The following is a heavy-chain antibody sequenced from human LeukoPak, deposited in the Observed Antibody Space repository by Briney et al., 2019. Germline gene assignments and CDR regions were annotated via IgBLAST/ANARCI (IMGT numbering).Heavy chain of an antibody. V-gene: IGHV3-48*02. CDR3: ARVLGGGWWFDP. CDR2: ISGTGGAI. D-gene: IGHD3-16*01. J-gene: IGHJ5*02. Sequence: PGGSLRLSCAASGFTFSSHSMNWVRQAPGKGLEWLSYISGTGGAIYYADSVKGRFIISRDNAKNSLYLQMNSLRDEDTAVYYCARVLGGGWWFDPWGQGTLVTVSS. CDR1: GFTFSSHS.